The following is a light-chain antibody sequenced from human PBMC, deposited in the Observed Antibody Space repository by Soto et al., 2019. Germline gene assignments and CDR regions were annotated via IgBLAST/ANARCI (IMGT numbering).Light chain of an antibody. J-gene: IGKJ1*01. CDR3: QQSYSTPRT. Sequence: DIQLTQSPSTLSASVGDRVTLTCLASQSISSWLAWYQQKPGKAPKLLIYDASSLESGVPSRFSGSGSGTDFTLTISSLQPEDFATYYCQQSYSTPRTFGQGTKVDIK. CDR1: QSISSW. CDR2: DAS. V-gene: IGKV1-39*01.